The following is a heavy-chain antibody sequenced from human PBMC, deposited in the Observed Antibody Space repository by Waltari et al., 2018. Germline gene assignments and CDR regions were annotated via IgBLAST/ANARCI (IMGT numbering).Heavy chain of an antibody. D-gene: IGHD3-10*01. CDR2: IYYSGST. CDR1: GASISSHY. Sequence: QVQLQESGPGLVKPSETLSLTCTVSGASISSHYWSWIRQPPGKGLEWIGYIYYSGSTNYNPSLKSRVTISVGTSKNQFSLKLSSVTAADTAVYYCARDRGGSGSYYGYWGQGTLVTVSS. V-gene: IGHV4-59*11. CDR3: ARDRGGSGSYYGY. J-gene: IGHJ4*02.